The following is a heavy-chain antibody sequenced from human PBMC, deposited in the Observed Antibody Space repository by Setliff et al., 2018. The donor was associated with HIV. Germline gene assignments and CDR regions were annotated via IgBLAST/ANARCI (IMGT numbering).Heavy chain of an antibody. CDR1: GYTFTKSI. CDR2: IIPSGGST. J-gene: IGHJ4*02. D-gene: IGHD5-12*01. Sequence: GASVKVSCKASGYTFTKSIIHWVRQAPGQGLEWMGAIIPSGGSTGYAEKFQARVTLTRDTSTSTVYMELSGLRSEDTAVYYCARGRDGYNYLLREDYWGQGTLVTVSS. CDR3: ARGRDGYNYLLREDY. V-gene: IGHV1-46*01.